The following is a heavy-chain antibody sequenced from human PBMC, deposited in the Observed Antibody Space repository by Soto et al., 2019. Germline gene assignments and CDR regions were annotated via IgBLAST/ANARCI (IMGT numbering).Heavy chain of an antibody. CDR1: GYTFTSYG. D-gene: IGHD6-19*01. V-gene: IGHV1-18*01. CDR2: ISAYNGNT. CDR3: ARGGSPVVAVAGRDYYYYGMEV. Sequence: ASVKVSCKASGYTFTSYGISWVRQAPGQGLEWMGWISAYNGNTNYAQKLQGRVTMTTDTSTSTAYMELRILISDDTSVYYCARGGSPVVAVAGRDYYYYGMEVWGQGTTVNVSS. J-gene: IGHJ6*02.